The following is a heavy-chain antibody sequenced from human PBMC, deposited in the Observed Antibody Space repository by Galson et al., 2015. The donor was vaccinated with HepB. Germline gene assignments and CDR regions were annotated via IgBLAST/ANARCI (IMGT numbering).Heavy chain of an antibody. Sequence: SVKVSCKASGYTFTSYAMNWVRQAPGQGLEWMGWINTNTGNPTYAQGFTGRFVFSLDTSVSTAYLQISSLKAEDTAVYYCARDGEAVAGTESPSIDYWGQGTLVTVST. CDR2: INTNTGNP. J-gene: IGHJ4*02. D-gene: IGHD6-19*01. CDR1: GYTFTSYA. CDR3: ARDGEAVAGTESPSIDY. V-gene: IGHV7-4-1*02.